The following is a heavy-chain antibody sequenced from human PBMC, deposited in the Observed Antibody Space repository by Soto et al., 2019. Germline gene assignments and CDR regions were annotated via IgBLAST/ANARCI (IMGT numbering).Heavy chain of an antibody. CDR3: ARWTRGGYILTKERHWYFDL. CDR2: IYYSGST. CDR1: GGSISSGGYY. V-gene: IGHV4-31*03. D-gene: IGHD3-9*01. J-gene: IGHJ2*01. Sequence: QVQLQESGPGLVKPSQTLSLTCTVSGGSISSGGYYWSWIRQHPGKGLEWIGYIYYSGSTYYNPSLQSRVPISVDPSKNQFSLKLTSVTAADTGVYYCARWTRGGYILTKERHWYFDLWGRGTLVPVSS.